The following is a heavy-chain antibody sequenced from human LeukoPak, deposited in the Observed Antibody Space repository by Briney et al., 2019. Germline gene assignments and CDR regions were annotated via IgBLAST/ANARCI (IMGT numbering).Heavy chain of an antibody. CDR1: GGSISSSSYY. CDR3: ARRYCSGGHCYYFDS. Sequence: PSETLSLTCSVSGGSISSSSYYWGWIRQPPGKGLEWIGIIYYSGSTYYNPSLKSRVTVSLDTSKNQFSLTVTSVTAADTAVYYCARRYCSGGHCYYFDSWGQGTLVTVSS. V-gene: IGHV4-39*01. J-gene: IGHJ4*02. D-gene: IGHD2-15*01. CDR2: IYYSGST.